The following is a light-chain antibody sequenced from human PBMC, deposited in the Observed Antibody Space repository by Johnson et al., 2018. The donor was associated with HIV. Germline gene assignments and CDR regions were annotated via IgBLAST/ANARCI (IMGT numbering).Light chain of an antibody. CDR3: GTWDSSLSAYV. J-gene: IGLJ1*01. Sequence: QSVLTQPPSVSAAPGQKVTISCSGSSSNIGNNYVSWYQQFPGTAPKLLIYDNNKRPSGTPDRFSGSKSGTSATLGITALQTGDEADYYCGTWDSSLSAYVFGTGTKVTVL. CDR1: SSNIGNNY. V-gene: IGLV1-51*01. CDR2: DNN.